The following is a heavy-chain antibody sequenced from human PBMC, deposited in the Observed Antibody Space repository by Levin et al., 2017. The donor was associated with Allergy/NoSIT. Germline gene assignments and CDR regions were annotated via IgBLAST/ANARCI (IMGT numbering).Heavy chain of an antibody. CDR2: IYWDDDK. Sequence: SGPTLVKPTQTLTLTCSFSGFSLSTSGVSVAWLRQPPGKALEWLALIYWDDDKRYNPSLESRLTLTKDSSKNLVVLTMTNVDPLDSGTYYCAHVSRLVASITGGTTFDYWGQGALVTVSS. CDR1: GFSLSTSGVS. V-gene: IGHV2-5*02. J-gene: IGHJ4*02. D-gene: IGHD5-12*01. CDR3: AHVSRLVASITGGTTFDY.